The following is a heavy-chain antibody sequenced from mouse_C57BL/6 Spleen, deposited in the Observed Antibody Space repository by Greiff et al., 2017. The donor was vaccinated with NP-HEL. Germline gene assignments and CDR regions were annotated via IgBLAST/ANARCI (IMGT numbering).Heavy chain of an antibody. V-gene: IGHV1-80*01. CDR3: ARDWDGGFAY. CDR2: LYPGDGDT. CDR1: GYAFSSYW. D-gene: IGHD4-1*01. J-gene: IGHJ3*01. Sequence: QVQLKESGAELVKPGASVKISCKASGYAFSSYWMNWVKQRPGKGLEWIGQLYPGDGDTNYNGKFKGKATLTADKSSSTAYMQLSSLTSEDSAVYFCARDWDGGFAYWGQGTLVTVSA.